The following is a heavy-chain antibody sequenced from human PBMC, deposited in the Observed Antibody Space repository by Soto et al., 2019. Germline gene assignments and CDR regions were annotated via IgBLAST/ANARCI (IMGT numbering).Heavy chain of an antibody. V-gene: IGHV3-23*01. Sequence: GGSLRLPCAASGFTFSSYAMSWVRQTPGKGLEWVSAISGSGGSTYYADSVKGRFTISRDNSKNTLYLQMNSLRAEDTAVYYCAKADLVGEEDYYYYYGMDVGGQGTTVTVSS. CDR1: GFTFSSYA. J-gene: IGHJ6*02. D-gene: IGHD2-15*01. CDR2: ISGSGGST. CDR3: AKADLVGEEDYYYYYGMDV.